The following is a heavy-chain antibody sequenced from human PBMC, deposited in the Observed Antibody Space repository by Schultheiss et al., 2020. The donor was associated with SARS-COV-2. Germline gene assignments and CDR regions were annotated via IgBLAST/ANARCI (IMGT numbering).Heavy chain of an antibody. Sequence: ASVKVSCKASGYTFTSYAMNWVRQAPGQGLEWMGWINPNSGGTNYAQKFQGRVTMTTDTSTSTAYMELRSLRSDDTAVYYCARDPGPYSGYDRGEFDYWGQGTLVTVSS. CDR2: INPNSGGT. D-gene: IGHD5-12*01. V-gene: IGHV1-2*02. J-gene: IGHJ4*02. CDR1: GYTFTSYA. CDR3: ARDPGPYSGYDRGEFDY.